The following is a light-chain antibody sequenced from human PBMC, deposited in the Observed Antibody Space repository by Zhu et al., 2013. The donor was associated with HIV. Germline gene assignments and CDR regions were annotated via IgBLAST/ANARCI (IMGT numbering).Light chain of an antibody. J-gene: IGKJ2*01. Sequence: EIVLTQSPDTLPLSPGERVTLSCRANQSVSSSYLAWYQQTPGQAPRLLIYRASSRATGTPDRFSGSGSGTDFTLTISRLEPEDFAVYYCQQYGSSPGTFGQGTKLEIK. CDR1: QSVSSSY. CDR2: RAS. V-gene: IGKV3-20*01. CDR3: QQYGSSPGT.